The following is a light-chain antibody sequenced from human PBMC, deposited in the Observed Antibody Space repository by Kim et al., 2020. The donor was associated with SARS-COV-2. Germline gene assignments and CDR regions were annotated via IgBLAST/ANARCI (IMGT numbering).Light chain of an antibody. CDR3: SSYTSTSTLV. V-gene: IGLV2-14*01. J-gene: IGLJ2*01. CDR2: DVT. Sequence: QSALTQPASVSGSPGQSITISCTGTSSDIGRYNYVSWYQQHPGKAHKLMIYDVTKRPSGVSNRFSGSKSGNTASLTISGLQAEDEVDYYCSSYTSTSTLVFGGGTQLTVL. CDR1: SSDIGRYNY.